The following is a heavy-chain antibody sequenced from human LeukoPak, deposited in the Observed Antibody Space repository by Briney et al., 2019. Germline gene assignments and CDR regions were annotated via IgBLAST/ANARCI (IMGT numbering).Heavy chain of an antibody. Sequence: GRSLRLSCAASGFTFSSYGMHWVRQAPGKGLEWVAVISYDGSNKYYADSVKGRFTISRDNSKNTLYLQMNSLRAEDTAVYYCALPVPSSTSLEVDYWGQGTLVTVSS. D-gene: IGHD2-2*01. CDR3: ALPVPSSTSLEVDY. J-gene: IGHJ4*02. V-gene: IGHV3-30*03. CDR2: ISYDGSNK. CDR1: GFTFSSYG.